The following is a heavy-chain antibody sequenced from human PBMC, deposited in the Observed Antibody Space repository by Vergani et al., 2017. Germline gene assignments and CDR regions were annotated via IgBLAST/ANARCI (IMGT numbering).Heavy chain of an antibody. V-gene: IGHV4-34*01. Sequence: QVQLQQWGAGLLKASETLSLILAVYGGSLSGYYWRWIRQPPGKGLEWIGEINHSGSTNYNPSLKSRVTISVDTSKNQFSLKLSSVTAADTAVYYCARGVIYYGTGSYYNWFDPWGQGTLVTVSS. J-gene: IGHJ5*02. CDR3: ARGVIYYGTGSYYNWFDP. D-gene: IGHD3-10*01. CDR2: INHSGST. CDR1: GGSLSGYY.